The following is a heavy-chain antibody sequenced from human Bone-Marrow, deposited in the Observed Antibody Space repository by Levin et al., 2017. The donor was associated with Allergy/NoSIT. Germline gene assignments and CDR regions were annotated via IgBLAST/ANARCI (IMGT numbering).Heavy chain of an antibody. CDR1: GFTFSDTN. V-gene: IGHV3-11*05. D-gene: IGHD3-10*01. CDR2: ISSSGSNT. CDR3: ARGALLVRGIPYDY. J-gene: IGHJ4*02. Sequence: LSLTCAASGFTFSDTNMSWIRQAPGKGLEWVAFISSSGSNTNFADSVKGRFTISRDNAKNSLFLQMNSLRAEDTAVYFCARGALLVRGIPYDYWGQGTRVTVSS.